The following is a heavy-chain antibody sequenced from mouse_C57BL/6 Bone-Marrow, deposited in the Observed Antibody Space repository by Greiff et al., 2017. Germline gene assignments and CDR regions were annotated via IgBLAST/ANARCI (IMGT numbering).Heavy chain of an antibody. V-gene: IGHV1-7*01. CDR1: GYTFTSYW. CDR3: ARIRGSPAWFAY. Sequence: QVQLQQSGAELAQPGASVKPSCKASGYTFTSYWMHWVKQRPGQGLEWIGYLTPISGYTKYNQKFKDKATLPADKSSSTAYMQLSSLTYEDSAVYYCARIRGSPAWFAYWGQGTTLTVSS. CDR2: LTPISGYT. D-gene: IGHD1-1*02. J-gene: IGHJ2*01.